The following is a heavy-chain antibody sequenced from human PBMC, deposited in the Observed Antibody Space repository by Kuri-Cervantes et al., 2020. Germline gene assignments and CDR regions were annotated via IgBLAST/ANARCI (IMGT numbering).Heavy chain of an antibody. Sequence: GESLKISCAASGFTFSSYAMHWVRQAPGKGLEWVAVISYDGSNKYYTDSVKGRFTISRDNSKNTVYLQMNSLRAEDTAVYYCARDRIGERSRSYYFDYWGQGTLVTVSS. V-gene: IGHV3-30-3*01. CDR3: ARDRIGERSRSYYFDY. D-gene: IGHD3-3*01. CDR2: ISYDGSNK. J-gene: IGHJ4*02. CDR1: GFTFSSYA.